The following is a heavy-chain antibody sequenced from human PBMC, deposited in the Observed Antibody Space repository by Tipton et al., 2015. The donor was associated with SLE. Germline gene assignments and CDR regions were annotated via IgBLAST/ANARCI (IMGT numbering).Heavy chain of an antibody. CDR2: IYYSGST. V-gene: IGHV4-31*03. D-gene: IGHD1-26*01. CDR1: GGSISSGGYY. Sequence: TLSLTCTVSGGSISSGGYYWSWIRQHPGKGLEWIGYIYYSGSTYYNPSLKSRVTISVDTSKNQFSLKLSSVTAADTAVYYCAREQWELSFDYWGQGTLVTVSS. CDR3: AREQWELSFDY. J-gene: IGHJ4*02.